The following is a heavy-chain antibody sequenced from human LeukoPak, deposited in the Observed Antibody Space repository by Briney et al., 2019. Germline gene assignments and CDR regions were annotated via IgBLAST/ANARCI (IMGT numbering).Heavy chain of an antibody. Sequence: GGXLRLSRAASGFTFSDYYMSWIRQAPGKGLEWVSYISSSGSTIYYADSVKGRFTISRDNAKNSLYLQMNSLRAEDTAVYYCARDRYGDYVAYWGQGTLVTVSS. V-gene: IGHV3-11*04. CDR3: ARDRYGDYVAY. J-gene: IGHJ4*02. CDR2: ISSSGSTI. CDR1: GFTFSDYY. D-gene: IGHD4-17*01.